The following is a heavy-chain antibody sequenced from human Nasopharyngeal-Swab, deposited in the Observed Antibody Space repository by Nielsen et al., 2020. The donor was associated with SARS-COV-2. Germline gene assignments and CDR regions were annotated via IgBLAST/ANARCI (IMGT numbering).Heavy chain of an antibody. V-gene: IGHV1-24*01. CDR2: FDPEDGET. D-gene: IGHD2-2*01. Sequence: WVRQAPGQGLEWMGGFDPEDGETIYAQKFQGRVTMTEDTSTDTAYMELSSLRSGDTAVYYCATAGPAATDYYYMDVWGKGTTVTVSS. CDR3: ATAGPAATDYYYMDV. J-gene: IGHJ6*03.